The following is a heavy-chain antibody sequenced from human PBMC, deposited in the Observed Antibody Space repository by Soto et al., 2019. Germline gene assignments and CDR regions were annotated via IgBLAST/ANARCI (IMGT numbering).Heavy chain of an antibody. J-gene: IGHJ4*02. D-gene: IGHD3-22*01. CDR3: SRVTNYADSGDFYRFAF. CDR1: GGSFSSGGYS. CDR2: IYHSRST. V-gene: IGHV4-30-2*01. Sequence: SETLSLTCAVSGGSFSSGGYSLSWIRQPPGKGLEWFGYIYHSRSTYYNPSLKSRVTISVDRSKNQFSLKLSSVTAADTAVYYCSRVTNYADSGDFYRFAFWGQGALVTVSS.